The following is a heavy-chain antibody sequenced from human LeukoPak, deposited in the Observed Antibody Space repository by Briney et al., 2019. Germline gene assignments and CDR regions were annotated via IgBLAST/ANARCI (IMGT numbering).Heavy chain of an antibody. V-gene: IGHV3-9*01. Sequence: GGSLRLSCAASGFTFDDYAMHWVRQAPGKGLEWVSGISWNSDSIDYADSVKGRFTISRDNAKNSLYLQMDSLRAEDTALYYCARVALGGYSYGWSPLYYYYMDVWGKGTTVTVSS. CDR1: GFTFDDYA. D-gene: IGHD5-18*01. J-gene: IGHJ6*03. CDR3: ARVALGGYSYGWSPLYYYYMDV. CDR2: ISWNSDSI.